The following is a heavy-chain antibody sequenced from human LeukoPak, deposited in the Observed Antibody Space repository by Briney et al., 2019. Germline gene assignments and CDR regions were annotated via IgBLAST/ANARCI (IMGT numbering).Heavy chain of an antibody. CDR1: GGSISSSSYY. D-gene: IGHD6-13*01. J-gene: IGHJ5*02. CDR3: ARGRVAAARDWFDP. V-gene: IGHV4-39*07. Sequence: SETLSLTCTVSGGSISSSSYYWGWIRQPPGKGLEWIGSIYYSGSTYYNPSLKSRVTISVDTSKNQFSLKLSSVTAADTAVYYCARGRVAAARDWFDPWGQGTLVTVSS. CDR2: IYYSGST.